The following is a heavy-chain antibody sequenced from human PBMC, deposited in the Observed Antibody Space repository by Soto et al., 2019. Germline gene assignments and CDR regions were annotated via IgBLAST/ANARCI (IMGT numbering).Heavy chain of an antibody. J-gene: IGHJ4*02. CDR2: ISYDGSNN. CDR3: ARSPPSDY. Sequence: GGSLRLSFAASGFTLSSYAMHWVRQAPGKGLEWVAVISYDGSNNFYADFVKGRFTISRDNSKNTLYLQMNSLRAEDTAVYYCARSPPSDYWGQGTLLTVSS. V-gene: IGHV3-30-3*01. CDR1: GFTLSSYA.